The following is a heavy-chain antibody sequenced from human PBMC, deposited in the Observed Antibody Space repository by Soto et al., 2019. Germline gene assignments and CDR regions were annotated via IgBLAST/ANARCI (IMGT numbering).Heavy chain of an antibody. Sequence: SETLSLTCTVSGGSISSSSFYWGWVRQPPGKGLEWIGSVSHRGSTYYNPSLTSRVTISVDTSKNHFTLKLNSVTAADTAVYYCVSPYNFYFMDVWGKGTSVTVSS. CDR3: VSPYNFYFMDV. CDR2: VSHRGST. V-gene: IGHV4-39*02. CDR1: GGSISSSSFY. D-gene: IGHD3-16*01. J-gene: IGHJ6*03.